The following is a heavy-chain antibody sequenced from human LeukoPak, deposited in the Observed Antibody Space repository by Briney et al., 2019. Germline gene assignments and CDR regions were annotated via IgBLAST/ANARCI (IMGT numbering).Heavy chain of an antibody. V-gene: IGHV3-11*04. CDR1: GFTFSDYY. D-gene: IGHD5-24*01. CDR3: AKNGDSERWLQPKFVTH. Sequence: GGSLRLSCAASGFTFSDYYMTWIRQAPGKGLEWVSYISSSSSAIFYADSVKGRFTMSRDNSKNTLYLQMNSLRAEDTAVYYCAKNGDSERWLQPKFVTHWGQGTLVTVSS. CDR2: ISSSSSAI. J-gene: IGHJ4*02.